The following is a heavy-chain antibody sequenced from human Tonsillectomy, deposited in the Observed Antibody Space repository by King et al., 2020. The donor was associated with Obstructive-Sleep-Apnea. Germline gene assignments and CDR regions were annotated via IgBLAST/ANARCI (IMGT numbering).Heavy chain of an antibody. J-gene: IGHJ4*02. V-gene: IGHV4-59*08. CDR3: AISVDTAMVFDY. CDR1: GGSISSYY. Sequence: QMQLQESGPGLVKPSETLSLTCTVSGGSISSYYWSWIRQPPGKGLEWIGYVYYSGSTNYNPSLKSRVTISVDTSKKQFSLKLSPVTAADTAVYYCAISVDTAMVFDYWGQGTLVTVSS. CDR2: VYYSGST. D-gene: IGHD5-18*01.